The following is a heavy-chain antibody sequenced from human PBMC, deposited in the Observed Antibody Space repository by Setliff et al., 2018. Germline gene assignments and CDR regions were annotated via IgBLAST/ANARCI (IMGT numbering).Heavy chain of an antibody. CDR2: IRSKANNYAT. Sequence: GGSLRLSCAASGFIFSDSAVHWVRQAPGKGLEWIGRIRSKANNYATGYTASMKGRFTISRGDSKNTAYLQMNSLRVEDTATYYCARDRGGTNPWFDFWGQGTQVTVSS. D-gene: IGHD3-10*01. CDR1: GFIFSDSA. V-gene: IGHV3-73*01. CDR3: ARDRGGTNPWFDF. J-gene: IGHJ5*01.